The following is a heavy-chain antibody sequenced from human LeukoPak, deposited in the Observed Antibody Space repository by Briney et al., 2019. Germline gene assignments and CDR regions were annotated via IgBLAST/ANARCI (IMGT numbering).Heavy chain of an antibody. J-gene: IGHJ6*02. CDR3: ARGGGLDV. CDR2: INHNGNVN. D-gene: IGHD3-16*01. V-gene: IGHV3-7*03. CDR1: GFTFSSYW. Sequence: GGSLRLSCAASGFTFSSYWMNWARQAPGKGLEWVASINHNGNVNYYVDSVKGRFTISRHNAKNSLYLQMSNLRAEDTAVYFCARGGGLDVWGQGATVTVSS.